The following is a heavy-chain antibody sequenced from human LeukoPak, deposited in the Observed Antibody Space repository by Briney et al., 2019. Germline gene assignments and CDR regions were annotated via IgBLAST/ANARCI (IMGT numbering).Heavy chain of an antibody. J-gene: IGHJ4*02. V-gene: IGHV3-30*02. CDR1: GFTFSSYG. Sequence: GGSLRLSCAASGFTFSSYGMHWVRQAPGKGLEWVAFIRYDGSNKYYADSVNGRFTISRDNSKNTLYLQMNSLRAEDTAVYYCAKDLQRYYYDSSGYYPPYYFDYWGQGTLVTVSS. CDR2: IRYDGSNK. CDR3: AKDLQRYYYDSSGYYPPYYFDY. D-gene: IGHD3-22*01.